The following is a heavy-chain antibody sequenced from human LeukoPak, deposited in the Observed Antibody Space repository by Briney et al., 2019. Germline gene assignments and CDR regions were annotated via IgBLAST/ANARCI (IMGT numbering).Heavy chain of an antibody. V-gene: IGHV3-23*01. CDR2: ISGNGGST. J-gene: IGHJ4*02. D-gene: IGHD1-26*01. Sequence: GGSLRLSCTASGFTFSSYAMGWVRQAPGKGLEWVSSISGNGGSTYYADSVKGRFTISRDNSKYTLYLQMNSLRAEDTALYFCAKDVVGATFDYWGQGTLVTVSS. CDR1: GFTFSSYA. CDR3: AKDVVGATFDY.